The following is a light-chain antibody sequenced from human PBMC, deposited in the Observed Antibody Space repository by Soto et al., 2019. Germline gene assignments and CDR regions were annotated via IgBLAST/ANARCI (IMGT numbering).Light chain of an antibody. J-gene: IGKJ5*01. CDR2: DAS. V-gene: IGKV1D-13*01. CDR1: QGISSA. Sequence: AIQLTQSPSSLSASVGDRVTITCRASQGISSALAWYQQKPGKAPKLLIYDASSLESGVPSRFSGSGSGTDFTLTISSLEPEDFALYYCQQRNNWPPITFGQGTRLEIK. CDR3: QQRNNWPPIT.